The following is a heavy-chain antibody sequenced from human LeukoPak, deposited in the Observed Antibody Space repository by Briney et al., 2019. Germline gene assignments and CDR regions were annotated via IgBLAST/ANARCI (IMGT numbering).Heavy chain of an antibody. V-gene: IGHV3-30*03. D-gene: IGHD3-16*01. CDR2: ISYDGSNK. CDR3: ARLGRYADY. CDR1: GFTFSSYG. J-gene: IGHJ4*02. Sequence: GRSLRLSCAASGFTFSSYGMHWVRQAPGKGLEWVAVISYDGSNKYYADSVKGRFTISRDNSKNTLYLQMNSLRAEDTAVYYCARLGRYADYWGQGTLVTVSS.